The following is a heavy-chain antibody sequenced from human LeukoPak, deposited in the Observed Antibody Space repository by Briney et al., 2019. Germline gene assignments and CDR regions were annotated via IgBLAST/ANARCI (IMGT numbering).Heavy chain of an antibody. CDR2: IYYSGST. Sequence: PSETLSLTCTVSGGSISSYYWSWIRQPPGKGLEWIGYIYYSGSTNYNPSLKSRVTTSVDTSKNQFSLKLSSVTAADTAVYYCARAPRSRKNHYYDSSGYFLDYWGQGTLVTVSS. CDR3: ARAPRSRKNHYYDSSGYFLDY. V-gene: IGHV4-59*01. CDR1: GGSISSYY. D-gene: IGHD3-22*01. J-gene: IGHJ4*02.